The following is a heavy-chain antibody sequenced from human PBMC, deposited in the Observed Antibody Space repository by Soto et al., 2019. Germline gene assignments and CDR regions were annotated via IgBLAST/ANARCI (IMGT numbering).Heavy chain of an antibody. Sequence: SETLSLTCTVSGGSISSSSYYWGWIRQPPGKGLEWIGSIYYSGSTYYNPSLKSRVTISVDTSKNQFSLRLSSVTAADTAVYYCASYVLLWFGEVWFDPWGQGTLVTVSS. V-gene: IGHV4-39*01. J-gene: IGHJ5*02. CDR3: ASYVLLWFGEVWFDP. CDR1: GGSISSSSYY. CDR2: IYYSGST. D-gene: IGHD3-10*01.